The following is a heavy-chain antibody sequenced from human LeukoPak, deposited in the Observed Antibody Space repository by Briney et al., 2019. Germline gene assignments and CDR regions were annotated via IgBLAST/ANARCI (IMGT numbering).Heavy chain of an antibody. V-gene: IGHV3-7*01. CDR2: IKEDGSEK. D-gene: IGHD3-22*01. J-gene: IGHJ4*02. CDR3: AREEDTSGYYSQDY. CDR1: GFTFSSYW. Sequence: GGSLRLSCAASGFTFSSYWMSWVRQTPGEGLEWVADIKEDGSEKYFADSVKGRFTISRDNTKSSLYLQMNSLRAEDTALYYCAREEDTSGYYSQDYWGQGTLVTVSS.